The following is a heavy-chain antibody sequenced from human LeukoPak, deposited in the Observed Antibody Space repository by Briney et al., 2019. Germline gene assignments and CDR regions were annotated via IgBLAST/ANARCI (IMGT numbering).Heavy chain of an antibody. D-gene: IGHD3-3*01. J-gene: IGHJ4*02. CDR1: GFTFSSYA. V-gene: IGHV3-23*01. Sequence: GESLRLSCAASGFTFSSYAMSWIRQPPGKGLEWVSAISGSGGSTYYADSVKGRFTISRDNSKNTLYLQMNSLRAEDTAVYYCAKERNPTEYYDFWSGYLNYWGQGTLVTVSS. CDR2: ISGSGGST. CDR3: AKERNPTEYYDFWSGYLNY.